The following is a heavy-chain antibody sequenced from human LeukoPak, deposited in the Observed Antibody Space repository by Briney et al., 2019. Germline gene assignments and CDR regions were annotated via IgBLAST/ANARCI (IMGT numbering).Heavy chain of an antibody. Sequence: PGGSLRLSCAASGFTFSDHYMDWVRQAPGKGLEWAGRTKNKANNYNTEYAASVKGRFIISRDDSKNSLFLQMNSLKTEDTAVYYCARVARFDSIDYWGQGTLVTVSS. D-gene: IGHD3-9*01. V-gene: IGHV3-72*01. CDR2: TKNKANNYNT. J-gene: IGHJ4*02. CDR3: ARVARFDSIDY. CDR1: GFTFSDHY.